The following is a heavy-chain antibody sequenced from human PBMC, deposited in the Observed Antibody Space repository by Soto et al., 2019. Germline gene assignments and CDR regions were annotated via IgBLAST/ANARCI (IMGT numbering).Heavy chain of an antibody. CDR2: IYHSGST. D-gene: IGHD2-15*01. CDR1: GGSISSGGYS. V-gene: IGHV4-30-2*01. J-gene: IGHJ6*02. Sequence: QLQLQESGSGLVKPSQTLSLTCAVSGGSISSGGYSWSWIRQPPGKGLVWIGYIYHSGSTYYNPSLKSRVTISVDRSKNQFSLKLSSVTAADTAVYYCASRLTVVGGMDVWGQGTTVTVSS. CDR3: ASRLTVVGGMDV.